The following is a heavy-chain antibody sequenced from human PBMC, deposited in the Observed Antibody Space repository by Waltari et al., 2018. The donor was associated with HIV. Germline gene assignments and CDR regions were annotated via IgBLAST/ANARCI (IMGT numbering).Heavy chain of an antibody. J-gene: IGHJ4*02. Sequence: EVQLVESGGGLVQPGGSLRLSCAASGFTLSRYWMHWVRQAPGKGLVWLSRVNNEVSSTSYADSVKGRFTITRDNAKNTVYLQMNSLRAEDTAVYYCASLSYGSGDRNFDYWGQGTLVTVSS. CDR3: ASLSYGSGDRNFDY. CDR2: VNNEVSST. CDR1: GFTLSRYW. V-gene: IGHV3-74*01. D-gene: IGHD3-10*01.